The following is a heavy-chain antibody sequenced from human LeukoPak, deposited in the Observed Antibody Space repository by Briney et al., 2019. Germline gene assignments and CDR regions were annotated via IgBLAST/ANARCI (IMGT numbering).Heavy chain of an antibody. CDR1: GFTFSSYG. V-gene: IGHV3-30*03. Sequence: GGSLRLSCAASGFTFSSYGMHWVRQSPGKGLEWVSFVSFDGSNEFYADSLKGRFTISRDNSKDTLYLQMDSLRAEDTALYYCAREEHDYVWGSYRYYYYYGIDVWGQGTTVTVSS. J-gene: IGHJ6*02. CDR3: AREEHDYVWGSYRYYYYYGIDV. D-gene: IGHD3-16*02. CDR2: VSFDGSNE.